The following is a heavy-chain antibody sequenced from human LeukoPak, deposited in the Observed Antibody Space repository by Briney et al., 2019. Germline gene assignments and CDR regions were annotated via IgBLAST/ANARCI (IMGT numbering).Heavy chain of an antibody. V-gene: IGHV4-39*07. CDR2: THYSGNT. CDR1: GDSVSSTTFY. D-gene: IGHD4-17*01. CDR3: AREGAYRTYGDYSPFDF. Sequence: SETLSLTCVVSGDSVSSTTFYWGWIRQPPGKGLEWIGTTHYSGNTYYNPSLKSRVTISLDTSKNQFSLRLNSVTAADTAVYFCAREGAYRTYGDYSPFDFWGQGTLVTVSS. J-gene: IGHJ5*01.